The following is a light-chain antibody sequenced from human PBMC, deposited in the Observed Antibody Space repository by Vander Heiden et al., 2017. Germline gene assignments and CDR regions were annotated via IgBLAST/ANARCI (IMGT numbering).Light chain of an antibody. J-gene: IGKJ1*01. CDR2: KAS. CDR1: QTISTW. Sequence: DIQMTQSPSTLSASVGDRVTITCRASQTISTWLAWYQQKPGKAPKVLIYKASSLESGVPSRFSGSGSGTEFTLTISSLQPDDFATYYRQQYNTYSSFGQGTKVEIK. CDR3: QQYNTYSS. V-gene: IGKV1-5*03.